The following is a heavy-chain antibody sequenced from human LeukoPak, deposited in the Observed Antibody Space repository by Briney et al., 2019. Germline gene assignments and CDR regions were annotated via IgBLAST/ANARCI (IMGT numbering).Heavy chain of an antibody. CDR3: VGEGSSWSNYYYYYYMDV. CDR2: IKQDGSEK. J-gene: IGHJ6*03. Sequence: PGGSLRLSCAASGFTFSSYWMSWVRQAPGKGLEWVANIKQDGSEKYYVDSVKGRFTISRDNAKNSLYLQMNSLRAEDTAVYYCVGEGSSWSNYYYYYYMDVWGKGTTVTVSS. D-gene: IGHD6-13*01. CDR1: GFTFSSYW. V-gene: IGHV3-7*01.